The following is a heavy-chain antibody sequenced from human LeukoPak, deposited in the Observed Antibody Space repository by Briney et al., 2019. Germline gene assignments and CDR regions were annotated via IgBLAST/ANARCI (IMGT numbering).Heavy chain of an antibody. CDR1: GGSFSGYY. D-gene: IGHD3-22*01. V-gene: IGHV4-59*01. Sequence: SETLSLTCAVYGGSFSGYYWSWIRQPPGKGLEWIGYIYYSGSTNYNPSLKSRVTISVDTSKNQFSLKLSSVTAADTAVYYCARTEAPYYYNSSGYYPEYFQHWGQGTLVTVSS. J-gene: IGHJ1*01. CDR2: IYYSGST. CDR3: ARTEAPYYYNSSGYYPEYFQH.